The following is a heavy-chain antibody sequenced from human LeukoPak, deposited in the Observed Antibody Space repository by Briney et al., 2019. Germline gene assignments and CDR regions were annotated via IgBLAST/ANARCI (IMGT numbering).Heavy chain of an antibody. Sequence: GGSLRLSCAASGFTFSNYAMRWVRQAPGKGLGWVSGISGSGDSTYYADSVKGRFTISRDNSKNTLYLQMNSLRAEDTAVYYCARRSGIAVAGAFDYWGQGTLVTVSS. J-gene: IGHJ4*02. CDR2: ISGSGDST. D-gene: IGHD6-19*01. CDR1: GFTFSNYA. CDR3: ARRSGIAVAGAFDY. V-gene: IGHV3-23*01.